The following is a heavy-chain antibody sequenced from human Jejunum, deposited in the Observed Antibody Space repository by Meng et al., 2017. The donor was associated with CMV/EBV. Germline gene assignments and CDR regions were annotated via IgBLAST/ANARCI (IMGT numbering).Heavy chain of an antibody. CDR3: ARALYSYGLGARFDF. J-gene: IGHJ4*02. V-gene: IGHV3-7*01. CDR2: IKDDGSEK. D-gene: IGHD5-18*01. CDR1: FNFGTFG. Sequence: FNFGTFGMGWVRQAPGKGLEWVANIKDDGSEKYSVDSVKGRFTISRDNAKNSLSLQMNSLRAEDTAVYYCARALYSYGLGARFDFWGQGSRVTVSS.